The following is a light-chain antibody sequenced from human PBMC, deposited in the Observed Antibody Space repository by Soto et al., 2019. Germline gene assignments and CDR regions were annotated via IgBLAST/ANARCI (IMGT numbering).Light chain of an antibody. CDR2: LNSDGSH. V-gene: IGLV4-69*01. Sequence: QAVVTQSPSASASLGASVKLTCTLSSGHSSYAIAWHQQQPEKGPRYWMKLNSDGSHSNGDGIPDRFSGSSSGAERYLTISSLQSEDEADYYCKTWGTGIVVFGGGTKLTVL. CDR1: SGHSSYA. CDR3: KTWGTGIVV. J-gene: IGLJ2*01.